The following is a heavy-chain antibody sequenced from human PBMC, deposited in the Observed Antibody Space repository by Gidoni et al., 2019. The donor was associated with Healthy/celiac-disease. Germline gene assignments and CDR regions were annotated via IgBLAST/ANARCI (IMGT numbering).Heavy chain of an antibody. CDR1: GFTFSSYG. V-gene: IGHV3-33*01. CDR2: IWYDGSNK. CDR3: ARDKGGDPVWYGMDV. Sequence: QVQLVESGGGVVQPGRSLRLSCAASGFTFSSYGMHWVRQAPGKGLEWVAVIWYDGSNKYYADSVKGRFTISRDNSKNTLYLQMNSLRAEDTAVYYCARDKGGDPVWYGMDVWGQGTTVTVSS. J-gene: IGHJ6*02. D-gene: IGHD2-21*01.